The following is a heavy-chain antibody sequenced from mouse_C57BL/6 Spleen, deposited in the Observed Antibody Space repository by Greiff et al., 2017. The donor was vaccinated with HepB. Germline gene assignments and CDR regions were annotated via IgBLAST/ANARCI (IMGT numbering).Heavy chain of an antibody. J-gene: IGHJ2*01. V-gene: IGHV1-55*01. CDR3: ARRGDYYGSTLDY. CDR1: GYTFTSYW. D-gene: IGHD1-1*01. CDR2: IYPGSGST. Sequence: QVQLQQSGAELVKPGASVKMSCKASGYTFTSYWITWVKQRPGQGLEWIGDIYPGSGSTNYNEKFKSKATLTVDTSSSTAYMQLSSLTSEDSAVYYCARRGDYYGSTLDYWGQGTTLTVSS.